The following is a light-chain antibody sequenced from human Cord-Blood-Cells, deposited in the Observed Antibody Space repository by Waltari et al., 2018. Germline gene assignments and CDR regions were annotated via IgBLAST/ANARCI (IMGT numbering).Light chain of an antibody. Sequence: DIKKNQSPSSLCASVGDRVTITCRASQSISSYLNWYQQKPGKAPKLLISAASSLQSGVPSRFSGSGSGTDFTLTISSLQPEDFATYYCQQSYSTQWTFGQGTKVEIK. J-gene: IGKJ1*01. CDR1: QSISSY. V-gene: IGKV1-39*01. CDR3: QQSYSTQWT. CDR2: AAS.